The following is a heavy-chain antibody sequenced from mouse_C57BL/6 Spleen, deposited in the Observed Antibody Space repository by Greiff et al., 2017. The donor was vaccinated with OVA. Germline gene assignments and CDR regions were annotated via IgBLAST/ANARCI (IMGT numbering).Heavy chain of an antibody. V-gene: IGHV5-16*01. CDR3: ARDNSGTGYFDV. CDR2: INYDGSST. J-gene: IGHJ1*03. D-gene: IGHD3-2*02. Sequence: DVMLVESEGGLVQPGSSMKLSCTASGFTFSDYYMAWVRQVPGKGLEWVANINYDGSSTYYLDSLKSRFIISRDNAKNILYLQMSSLKSEDTATYYCARDNSGTGYFDVWGTGTTVTVSS. CDR1: GFTFSDYY.